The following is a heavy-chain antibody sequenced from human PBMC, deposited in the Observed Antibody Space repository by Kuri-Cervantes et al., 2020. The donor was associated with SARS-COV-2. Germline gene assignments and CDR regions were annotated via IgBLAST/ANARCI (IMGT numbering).Heavy chain of an antibody. V-gene: IGHV1-2*02. CDR1: GYTFTGYY. D-gene: IGHD3-3*01. CDR2: INPNSGAT. Sequence: ASVKVSCKASGYTFTGYYIHWVRQAPGQGLEWMGWINPNSGATDYAQNFQGRITMTRATSISTAFMEFSSLGSDGPAVYYCARVPITVTHGGGMDVWGQGTTVTVSS. J-gene: IGHJ6*02. CDR3: ARVPITVTHGGGMDV.